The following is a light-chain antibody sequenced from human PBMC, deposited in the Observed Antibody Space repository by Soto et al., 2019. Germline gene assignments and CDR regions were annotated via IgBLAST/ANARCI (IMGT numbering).Light chain of an antibody. Sequence: DIQMTQSPSTLSASVGDRVTITCRASQSISSWLAWYQQKPGKAPKFLIYDASSLESGVPSRFSGSGSGTEFSLTISSLQPDDIATYYCQLYNSYPTFGQGTKVEIK. CDR3: QLYNSYPT. J-gene: IGKJ1*01. CDR1: QSISSW. V-gene: IGKV1-5*01. CDR2: DAS.